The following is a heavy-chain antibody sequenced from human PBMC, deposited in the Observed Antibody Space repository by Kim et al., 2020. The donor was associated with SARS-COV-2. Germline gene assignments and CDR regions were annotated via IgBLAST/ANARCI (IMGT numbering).Heavy chain of an antibody. CDR2: INHSGST. Sequence: SETLSLTCAVYGGSFSGYYWSWIRQPPGKGLEWIGEINHSGSTNYNPSLKSRVTISVDTSKNQFSLKLSSVTAADTAVYYCARGIYDYVWGSYRYGWFDPWGQGTLVTVSS. J-gene: IGHJ5*02. CDR1: GGSFSGYY. D-gene: IGHD3-16*02. V-gene: IGHV4-34*01. CDR3: ARGIYDYVWGSYRYGWFDP.